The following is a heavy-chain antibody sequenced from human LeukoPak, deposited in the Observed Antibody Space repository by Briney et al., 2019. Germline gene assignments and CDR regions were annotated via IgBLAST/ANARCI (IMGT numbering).Heavy chain of an antibody. V-gene: IGHV3-48*03. J-gene: IGHJ4*02. CDR2: ISSSGGTI. CDR3: ARDVAPIDY. Sequence: GGSLRLSCAASGFTFSSYEMNWVRQAPGKGLEWISYISSSGGTIYYADSVKGRFTISRDNAKNSLCLQMNSLRAEDTAVYYCARDVAPIDYWGQGTLVTVSS. CDR1: GFTFSSYE.